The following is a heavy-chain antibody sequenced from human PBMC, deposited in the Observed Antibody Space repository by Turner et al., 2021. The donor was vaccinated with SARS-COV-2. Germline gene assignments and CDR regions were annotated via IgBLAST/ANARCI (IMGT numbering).Heavy chain of an antibody. Sequence: QVQLQESAPGLVNPSETLSLTCTVPGGSISSYYWRWIRQPPGTGLEWIGYIFYSGGNNSNPSHKSRVTISVDTTKNQYTLKLSSVTAADTAVYYGGRARWLRGEIDYWGQGTLVTVSS. CDR2: IFYSGGN. J-gene: IGHJ4*02. CDR3: GRARWLRGEIDY. CDR1: GGSISSYY. V-gene: IGHV4-59*01. D-gene: IGHD5-12*01.